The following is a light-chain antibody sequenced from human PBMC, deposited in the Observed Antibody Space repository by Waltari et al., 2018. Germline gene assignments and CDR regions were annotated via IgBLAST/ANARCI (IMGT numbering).Light chain of an antibody. CDR3: QQRRNWPLT. CDR1: QRVTNY. J-gene: IGKJ4*01. Sequence: DIVLTQSPAILALSPGERASLSCRSSQRVTNYFAWYQQKPGQAPRLLIYDTSNRATGIPARFSGSGFGTDFTLTISSLEPEDFAVYYCQQRRNWPLTFGGGTKVEIK. V-gene: IGKV3-11*01. CDR2: DTS.